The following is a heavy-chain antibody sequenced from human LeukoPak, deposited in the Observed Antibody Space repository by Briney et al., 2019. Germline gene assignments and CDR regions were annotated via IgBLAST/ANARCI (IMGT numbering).Heavy chain of an antibody. CDR3: ARVGDGHNRPPDY. V-gene: IGHV4-34*01. CDR2: INHSGST. D-gene: IGHD5-24*01. Sequence: PSETLSLTCAVYSGSFSGYYWSWIRQPPGKGLEWIGEINHSGSTNYNSPLKSRVTMSVDTSNNQFSLKMNSVTAADTAVYFCARVGDGHNRPPDYWGQGTLVTASS. CDR1: SGSFSGYY. J-gene: IGHJ4*02.